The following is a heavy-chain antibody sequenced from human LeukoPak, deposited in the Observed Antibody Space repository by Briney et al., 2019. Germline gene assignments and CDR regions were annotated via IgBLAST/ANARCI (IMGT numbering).Heavy chain of an antibody. CDR1: GYTFTSYA. V-gene: IGHV1-3*01. D-gene: IGHD1-26*01. CDR3: ATEPSSGSSSD. Sequence: GASVKVSCKASGYTFTSYAMHWVRQAPGQRLEWMGWINAGNGNTKYSQKFQGRVTMTEDTSTDTAYMELSSLRSEDTAVYYCATEPSSGSSSDWGQGTLVTVSS. CDR2: INAGNGNT. J-gene: IGHJ4*02.